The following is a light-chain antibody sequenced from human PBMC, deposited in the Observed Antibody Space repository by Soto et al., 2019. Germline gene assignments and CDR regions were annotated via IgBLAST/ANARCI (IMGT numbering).Light chain of an antibody. CDR2: GAF. CDR1: PSVTNY. V-gene: IGKV3-11*01. CDR3: QQYSHLIT. J-gene: IGKJ5*01. Sequence: EIVLTQSPATLSLSPWEIATLSCRASPSVTNYLAWYQQKPGQPPRLLIYGAFNRAAGIPARFSGSGSGTDFTLTISSLQPEDIATYYCQQYSHLITFGQGTRLEIK.